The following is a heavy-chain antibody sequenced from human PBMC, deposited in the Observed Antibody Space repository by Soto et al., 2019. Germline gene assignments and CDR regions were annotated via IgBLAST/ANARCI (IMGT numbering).Heavy chain of an antibody. CDR1: GGSISSGGYY. V-gene: IGHV4-31*03. D-gene: IGHD1-26*01. Sequence: QVQLQESGPGLVKPSQTLSLTCTVSGGSISSGGYYWSWIRQHPGKGLEWIGYIYYSGSTYYNPSLKSRVTISVATSKNQFSLKLSSVTASDTAVYYCARTLRVGANPLFDIWGQGTMVTVSS. J-gene: IGHJ3*02. CDR2: IYYSGST. CDR3: ARTLRVGANPLFDI.